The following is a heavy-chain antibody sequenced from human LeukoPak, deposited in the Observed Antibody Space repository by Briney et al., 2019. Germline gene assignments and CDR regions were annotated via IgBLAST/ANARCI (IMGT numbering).Heavy chain of an antibody. V-gene: IGHV4-30-4*08. Sequence: LRLSCAASGFTFSDYYMSWIRQPPGKGLEWIGYIYYSGSTYYNPSLKSRVTISVDTSKNQFSLKLSSVTAADTAVYYCAKGDKYYYDSSGYYVTYFQHWGQGTLVTVSS. D-gene: IGHD3-22*01. J-gene: IGHJ1*01. CDR2: IYYSGST. CDR1: GFTFSDYY. CDR3: AKGDKYYYDSSGYYVTYFQH.